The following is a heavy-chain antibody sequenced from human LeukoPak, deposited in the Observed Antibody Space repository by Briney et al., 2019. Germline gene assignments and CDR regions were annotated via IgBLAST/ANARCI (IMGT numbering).Heavy chain of an antibody. CDR3: ARAGTTGDFDY. Sequence: GGSLRLSCAASWFTVSSNYMSWVRQAPGKGLEWVSVIYSGGSTYYADSVKGRFTISRDNSKNTLYLQMNSLRAEDTAVYYCARAGTTGDFDYWGQGTLVTVSS. CDR1: WFTVSSNY. CDR2: IYSGGST. D-gene: IGHD4-11*01. J-gene: IGHJ4*02. V-gene: IGHV3-53*01.